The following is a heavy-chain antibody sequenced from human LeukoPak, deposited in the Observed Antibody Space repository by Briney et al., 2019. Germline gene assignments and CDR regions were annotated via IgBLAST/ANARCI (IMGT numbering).Heavy chain of an antibody. CDR3: ARTSTVTTTHPFDY. J-gene: IGHJ4*02. V-gene: IGHV4-59*01. CDR1: GGSFSGYY. D-gene: IGHD4-17*01. CDR2: IYYSGST. Sequence: PSETLSLTCAVYGGSFSGYYWSWIRQPPGKGLEWIGYIYYSGSTNYNPSLKSRVTISVDTSKNQFSLKLSSVTAADTAVYYCARTSTVTTTHPFDYWGQGTLVTVSS.